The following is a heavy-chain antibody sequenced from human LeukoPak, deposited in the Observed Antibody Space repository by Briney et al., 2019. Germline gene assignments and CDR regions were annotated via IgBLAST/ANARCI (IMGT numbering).Heavy chain of an antibody. Sequence: GGSLRLSCAASGFTFDRYWIHWVRHAPGKGLVGVARINRDGSSTNYADCVKGRFTISRDNAKNTVYEQENSQRAEDTCVQYYIKDYGSAGATNAFYIWGQETMVTVSS. J-gene: IGHJ3*02. D-gene: IGHD1-26*01. CDR3: IKDYGSAGATNAFYI. V-gene: IGHV3-74*01. CDR2: INRDGSST. CDR1: GFTFDRYW.